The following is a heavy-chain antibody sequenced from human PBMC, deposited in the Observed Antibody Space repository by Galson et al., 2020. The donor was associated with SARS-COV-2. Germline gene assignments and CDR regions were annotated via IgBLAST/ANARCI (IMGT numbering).Heavy chain of an antibody. V-gene: IGHV4-59*01. J-gene: IGHJ4*02. D-gene: IGHD3-22*01. CDR2: IYYSGST. CDR1: GGSIGFYY. Sequence: SETLSLTCTVSGGSIGFYYWSWIRQPPGKGLEWIGYIYYSGSTNYSPSLKSRVTMSVDTSENQFSLNLSSVTAADTVVYYCARTQYDSRGYDYWGQGTLVTVSS. CDR3: ARTQYDSRGYDY.